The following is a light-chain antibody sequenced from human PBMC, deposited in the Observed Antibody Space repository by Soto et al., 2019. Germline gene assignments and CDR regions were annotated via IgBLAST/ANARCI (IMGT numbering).Light chain of an antibody. V-gene: IGKV3-20*01. CDR2: GAS. CDR3: QQYGSSSYT. CDR1: QSLSSSY. Sequence: EIVLTQSPGTLSLSPGERATLSCRASQSLSSSYFTWYQQKPGQAPRLLIYGASSRSAGIADRFSGSGSGTDFSLTISRLEPEDFAVYYCQQYGSSSYTFGQGTKLEIK. J-gene: IGKJ2*01.